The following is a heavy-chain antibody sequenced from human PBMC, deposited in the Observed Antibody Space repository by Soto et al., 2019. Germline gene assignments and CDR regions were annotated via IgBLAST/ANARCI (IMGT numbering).Heavy chain of an antibody. CDR3: AKGGYTFAYE. CDR2: ISPSASDT. CDR1: GFSFSTSS. V-gene: IGHV3-23*01. Sequence: PWGSLRLSCAASGFSFSTSSMALVRQPPGKGLEWVSAISPSASDTLYADSVKGRFTISRDNSQNTLFLQMTSLRADDTAVYYCAKGGYTFAYEWGQGALVTVSS. J-gene: IGHJ4*02. D-gene: IGHD5-18*01.